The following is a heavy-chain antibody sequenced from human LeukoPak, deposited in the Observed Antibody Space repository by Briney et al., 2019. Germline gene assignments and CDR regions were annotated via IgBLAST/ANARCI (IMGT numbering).Heavy chain of an antibody. D-gene: IGHD2-8*01. CDR3: ARGLGTKNYYYYGMDV. V-gene: IGHV4-34*01. J-gene: IGHJ6*02. CDR1: GGSFSDYY. CDR2: INHSGST. Sequence: PSETLSLTCAVYGGSFSDYYWNWIRQPPGKGLEWLGEINHSGSTNYNPSLKSRVTISVDTSKNQFSLKLSSVTAADTAVYYCARGLGTKNYYYYGMDVWGQGTTVTVSS.